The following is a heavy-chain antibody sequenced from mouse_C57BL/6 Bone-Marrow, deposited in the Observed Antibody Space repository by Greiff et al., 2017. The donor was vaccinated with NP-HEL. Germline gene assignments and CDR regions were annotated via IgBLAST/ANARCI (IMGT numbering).Heavy chain of an antibody. D-gene: IGHD1-1*01. CDR2: IDPSDSYT. V-gene: IGHV1-69*01. CDR3: ARSGYYGSSTGAY. Sequence: VQLQQPGAELVMPGASVKLSCKASGYTFTSYWMHWVKQRPGQGLEWIGEIDPSDSYTNYNQKFKGKSTLTVDKSSSTAYMQLSSLTSEDSAVYYCARSGYYGSSTGAYWGQGTLVTVSA. J-gene: IGHJ3*01. CDR1: GYTFTSYW.